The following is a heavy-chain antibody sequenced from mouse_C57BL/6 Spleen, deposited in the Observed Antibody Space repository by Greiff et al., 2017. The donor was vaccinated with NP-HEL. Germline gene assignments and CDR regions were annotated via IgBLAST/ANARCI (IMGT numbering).Heavy chain of an antibody. J-gene: IGHJ2*01. V-gene: IGHV3-6*01. CDR2: ISYDGSN. CDR3: ARANYGTYYFDY. D-gene: IGHD1-1*01. CDR1: GYSITSGYY. Sequence: EVQLVESGPGLVKPSQSLSLTCSVTGYSITSGYYWNWIRQFPGNKLEWMGYISYDGSNNYNPSLKNRISITRDTSKNQFFLKLNSVTTEDTATYYCARANYGTYYFDYWGQGTTLTVSS.